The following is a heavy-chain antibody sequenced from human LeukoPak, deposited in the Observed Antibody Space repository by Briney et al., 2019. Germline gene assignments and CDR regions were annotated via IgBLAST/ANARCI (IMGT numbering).Heavy chain of an antibody. CDR2: ISSSSSYI. V-gene: IGHV3-21*01. D-gene: IGHD1-26*01. J-gene: IGHJ6*02. CDR1: GFTFSSYA. Sequence: GGPLRLSCAASGFTFSSYAMSWVRQAPGKGLEWVSSISSSSSYIYYADSVKGRFTISRDNAKNSLYLQMNSLRAEDTAVYYCAREASSGTMDVWGQGTTVTVSS. CDR3: AREASSGTMDV.